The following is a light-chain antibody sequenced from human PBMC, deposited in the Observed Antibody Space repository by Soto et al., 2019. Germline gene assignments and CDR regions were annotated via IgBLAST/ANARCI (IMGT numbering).Light chain of an antibody. J-gene: IGKJ1*01. Sequence: DIQMTQSPSSLSASVGDTVTITSRASQSISSYLNWYQHKPGKAPKLLIYAASSLQTGVPSRFSGSRSGTDFALTISSLQREDFATYYCQQTDTFPRTFGQGTKVDIK. CDR2: AAS. CDR3: QQTDTFPRT. CDR1: QSISSY. V-gene: IGKV1-39*01.